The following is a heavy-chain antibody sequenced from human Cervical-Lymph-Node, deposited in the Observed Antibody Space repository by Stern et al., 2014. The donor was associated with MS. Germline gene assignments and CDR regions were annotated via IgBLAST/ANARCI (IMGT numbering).Heavy chain of an antibody. J-gene: IGHJ4*02. Sequence: VHLVESGAEMKEPGASVKVSCKASGDTFGGTYLQWVRQAPGQGLEWMAWINLNSGVTNFAQNFRGRVTLTRDTSINTAYMELDSLTSDDTAVYYCAREGGPTMKNSFDLWGQGTVVTVSS. V-gene: IGHV1-2*02. CDR3: AREGGPTMKNSFDL. CDR2: INLNSGVT. D-gene: IGHD3-22*01. CDR1: GDTFGGTY.